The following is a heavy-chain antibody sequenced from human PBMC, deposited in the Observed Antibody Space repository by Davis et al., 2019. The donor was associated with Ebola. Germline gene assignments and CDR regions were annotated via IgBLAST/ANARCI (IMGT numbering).Heavy chain of an antibody. V-gene: IGHV1-8*02. CDR3: AQGSGSYIY. D-gene: IGHD3-10*01. Sequence: AASVKVSCKASGSTFPCYYIHWVRQATGQGLEWLGWMNPNSDNTGYVQMFQGRVTMTRDTSISTAYMELSSLRPEDTAVYYCAQGSGSYIYWGQGTLVTVAS. J-gene: IGHJ4*02. CDR1: GSTFPCYY. CDR2: MNPNSDNT.